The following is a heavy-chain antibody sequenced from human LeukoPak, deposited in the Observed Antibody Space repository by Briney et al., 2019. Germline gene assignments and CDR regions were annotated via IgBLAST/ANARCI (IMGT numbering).Heavy chain of an antibody. CDR2: IRYDGSNK. Sequence: GGSLRLSCAASGFTFRSYGMHWVRQAPGKGREGVAFIRYDGSNKYYADSVKGRFTISRDNSKNTLYLQMNSLRAEDTAVYYCAKRRETGRYFFDYWGQGTLVTVSS. CDR1: GFTFRSYG. D-gene: IGHD1-14*01. CDR3: AKRRETGRYFFDY. V-gene: IGHV3-30*02. J-gene: IGHJ4*02.